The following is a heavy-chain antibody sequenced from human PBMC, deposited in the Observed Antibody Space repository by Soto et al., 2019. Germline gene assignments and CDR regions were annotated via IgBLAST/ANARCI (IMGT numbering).Heavy chain of an antibody. V-gene: IGHV1-18*04. CDR1: GYTFTSYG. J-gene: IGHJ4*02. CDR3: ATVRPYSGYDYDGY. Sequence: GASVKVSCKASGYTFTSYGIIWVRQAPGQGLEWMGWISAYNGNTNSAQKLQGRVTMTTDTSTSTAYMELRSLRSDDTAVYYCATVRPYSGYDYDGYWGQGTLVTVSS. D-gene: IGHD5-12*01. CDR2: ISAYNGNT.